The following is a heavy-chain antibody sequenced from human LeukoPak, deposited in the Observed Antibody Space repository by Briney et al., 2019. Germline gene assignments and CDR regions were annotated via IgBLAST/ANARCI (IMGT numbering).Heavy chain of an antibody. CDR2: IRSKAYGETA. J-gene: IGHJ4*02. D-gene: IGHD1-1*01. V-gene: IGHV3-49*03. CDR3: TRDRGAYNLYDY. Sequence: SLRLSCTASGFTFGDYAMSWIRQAPGKGLEWVGFIRSKAYGETADYAASVKGRFTISRDDSKAIGYLQMNSLKTEDTAVYHCTRDRGAYNLYDYWGQGTLVTVSS. CDR1: GFTFGDYA.